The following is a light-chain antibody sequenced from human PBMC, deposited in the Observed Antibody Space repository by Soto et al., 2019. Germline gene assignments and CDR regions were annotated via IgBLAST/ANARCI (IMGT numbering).Light chain of an antibody. V-gene: IGKV1-39*01. CDR1: QSISSY. Sequence: DIQMTQSPSSLSASVGDRVTITCRASQSISSYLNWYQQKPGKAPKLLIYAASSLQSGVPSRFSGIGSGTDFTITISSLQPEDFATYYCQQSYSTPQLTFGGGTKVEIK. CDR2: AAS. J-gene: IGKJ4*01. CDR3: QQSYSTPQLT.